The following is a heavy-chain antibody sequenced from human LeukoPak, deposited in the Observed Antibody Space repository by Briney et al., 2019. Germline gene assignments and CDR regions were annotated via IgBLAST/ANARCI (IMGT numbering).Heavy chain of an antibody. Sequence: SETLSLTCTVSVDSISIYYGSCLRQPPGEALVGLGYSYYTGRTYYNPSLKSRVTISIDTSKNQFSLKLNSVTAADTALYYCARPMIVGGFRDFDIWGQGTMVTVSS. D-gene: IGHD3-22*01. CDR2: SYYTGRT. CDR1: VDSISIYY. V-gene: IGHV4-59*01. J-gene: IGHJ3*02. CDR3: ARPMIVGGFRDFDI.